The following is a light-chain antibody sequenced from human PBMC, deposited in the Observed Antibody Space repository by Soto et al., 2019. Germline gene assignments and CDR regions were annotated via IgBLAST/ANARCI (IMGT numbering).Light chain of an antibody. CDR3: QQRSSAIT. CDR2: DAS. CDR1: QSVDNY. Sequence: EIVLTQSPTTLSLSPGERATLSCRASQSVDNYLVWYQQKPGQAPTLLIYDASNRATGIPARFSGRGSGTDFTLTISSLEPEDFAVYYCQQRSSAITFGQGTRLAIK. V-gene: IGKV3-11*01. J-gene: IGKJ5*01.